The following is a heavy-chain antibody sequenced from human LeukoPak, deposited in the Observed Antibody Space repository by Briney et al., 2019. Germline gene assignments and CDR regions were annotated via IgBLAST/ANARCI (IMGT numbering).Heavy chain of an antibody. CDR1: GFTFSSYG. V-gene: IGHV3-30*02. J-gene: IGHJ4*02. D-gene: IGHD2-2*02. Sequence: GESLRLSCAASGFTFSSYGMHWVRQAPGKGLEWVAFIRYDGSNKYYADSVKGRFTISRDNSKNTLYLQMNSLRAEDTAVYYCAKGAPVYCSSTSCYTTRFDYWGQGTLVTVSS. CDR3: AKGAPVYCSSTSCYTTRFDY. CDR2: IRYDGSNK.